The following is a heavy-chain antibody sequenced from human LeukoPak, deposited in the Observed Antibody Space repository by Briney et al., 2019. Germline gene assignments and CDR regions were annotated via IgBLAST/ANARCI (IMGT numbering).Heavy chain of an antibody. D-gene: IGHD6-19*01. CDR2: IYYSGST. Sequence: PSETLSFTCTVSGGSISSYYWSWIRQPPGKGLEWIGYIYYSGSTNYNPSLKSRVTISVDTSKNQFSLKLSSVTAADTAVYYCARLGGYSSGWYPIVDYWGQGTLVTVSS. J-gene: IGHJ4*02. V-gene: IGHV4-59*08. CDR1: GGSISSYY. CDR3: ARLGGYSSGWYPIVDY.